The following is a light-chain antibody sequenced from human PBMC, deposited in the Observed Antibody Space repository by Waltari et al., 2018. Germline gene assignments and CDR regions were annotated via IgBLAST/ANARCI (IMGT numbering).Light chain of an antibody. J-gene: IGLJ1*01. CDR2: HVS. CDR1: SSDVGAYTS. CDR3: SSYTSRHTYV. Sequence: QSALTQPASVSGSPGQSITISCTGTSSDVGAYTSVSWYQQYPGTAPKVMIFHVSNRPSGVSDRFSGSKSANTASLTISGLQAGDDADYYCSSYTSRHTYVFGTGTKFTVL. V-gene: IGLV2-14*03.